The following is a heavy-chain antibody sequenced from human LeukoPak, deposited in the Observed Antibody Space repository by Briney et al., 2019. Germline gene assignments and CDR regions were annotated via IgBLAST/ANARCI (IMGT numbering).Heavy chain of an antibody. D-gene: IGHD3/OR15-3a*01. V-gene: IGHV3-21*01. Sequence: GGSLRLSCAASGFTFSSYSMNWVRQAPGKGLEWVSSISSSSSYIYYADSVKGRFTISRDNAKNSLYLQMNSLRAEDTTVYYCARDGSDFFGFDYWGQGTLVTVSS. CDR2: ISSSSSYI. CDR1: GFTFSSYS. CDR3: ARDGSDFFGFDY. J-gene: IGHJ4*02.